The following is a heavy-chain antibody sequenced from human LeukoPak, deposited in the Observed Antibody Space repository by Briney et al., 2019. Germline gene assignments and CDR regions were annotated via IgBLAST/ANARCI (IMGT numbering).Heavy chain of an antibody. CDR1: GFTFSSYW. Sequence: GGSLRLSCAASGFTFSSYWMHWVRQAPGKGLVWVSRINTDGSSTSYADSVKGRFTISRDNAKNTLYLQMNSLRAEDTAVYYCARDYYDSSGYYAFDIWGQGTMVTVSS. D-gene: IGHD3-22*01. J-gene: IGHJ3*02. CDR2: INTDGSST. CDR3: ARDYYDSSGYYAFDI. V-gene: IGHV3-74*01.